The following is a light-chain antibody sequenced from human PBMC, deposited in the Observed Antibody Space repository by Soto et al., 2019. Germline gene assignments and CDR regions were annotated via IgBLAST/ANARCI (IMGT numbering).Light chain of an antibody. V-gene: IGKV1-9*01. J-gene: IGKJ5*01. CDR2: AAS. Sequence: DIQLTQSPSSLSASVGDRVSISCRASQSISNYLNWYQQKPGKAPKVLIFAASRLQSGVPSRFSGSGSGTDFTLTISSLQPEDFATYYCHQLNNYPLTFGGGTRLEI. CDR3: HQLNNYPLT. CDR1: QSISNY.